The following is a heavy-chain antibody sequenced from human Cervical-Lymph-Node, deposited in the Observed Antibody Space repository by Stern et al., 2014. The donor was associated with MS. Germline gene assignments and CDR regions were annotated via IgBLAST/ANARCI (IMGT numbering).Heavy chain of an antibody. CDR2: INPSIGVT. Sequence: VQLVESGAEVKKPGSSVKVSCRSSGYSFTDYYFHWVRQAPGQGLEWMGCINPSIGVTHYAQQFQGRVTMTRGSSMNTAYMEMSRLRSDDTAVYYCQALPAYWGQGTLITVSS. CDR1: GYSFTDYY. CDR3: QALPAY. V-gene: IGHV1-2*02. J-gene: IGHJ4*02.